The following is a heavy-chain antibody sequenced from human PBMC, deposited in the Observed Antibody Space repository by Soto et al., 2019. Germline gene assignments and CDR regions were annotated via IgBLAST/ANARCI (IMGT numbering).Heavy chain of an antibody. Sequence: PSETLSLTCTVSGGSISSYHWSWIRQPPGKGLEWIGYIYYSGSTNYNPSLKSRVTISVDTSKNQFSLKLSSVTAADTAVYYCARMIAVAGRWFDPWGQGTLVTVSS. CDR2: IYYSGST. D-gene: IGHD6-19*01. CDR1: GGSISSYH. V-gene: IGHV4-59*08. CDR3: ARMIAVAGRWFDP. J-gene: IGHJ5*02.